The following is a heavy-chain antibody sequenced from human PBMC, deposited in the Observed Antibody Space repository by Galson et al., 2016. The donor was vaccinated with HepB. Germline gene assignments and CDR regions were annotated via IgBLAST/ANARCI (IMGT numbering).Heavy chain of an antibody. Sequence: SLRLSCAGTGFIFSSYGMSWVRQAPGKGLEWVSVISALHDQIYYADSVKGRFTISRDNSKSRLFLQMSSLSAEDTAICYCVIMVLGISTGPFDYWGQGTLVVVSS. CDR3: VIMVLGISTGPFDY. D-gene: IGHD3-10*01. CDR2: ISALHDQI. J-gene: IGHJ4*02. V-gene: IGHV3-23*01. CDR1: GFIFSSYG.